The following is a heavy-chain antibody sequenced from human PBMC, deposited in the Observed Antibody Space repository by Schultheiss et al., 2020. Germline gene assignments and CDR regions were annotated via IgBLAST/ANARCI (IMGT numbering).Heavy chain of an antibody. Sequence: SETLSLTCAVYGGSFSGYYWSWIRQPPGKGLEWIGRIYTSGSTNYNPSLKSRVTMSVDTSKNQFSLKLSSVTAADTAVYYCARCWDDYGDYYYFDYWGQGTLVTVSS. D-gene: IGHD4-17*01. V-gene: IGHV4-59*10. CDR2: IYTSGST. CDR1: GGSFSGYY. CDR3: ARCWDDYGDYYYFDY. J-gene: IGHJ4*02.